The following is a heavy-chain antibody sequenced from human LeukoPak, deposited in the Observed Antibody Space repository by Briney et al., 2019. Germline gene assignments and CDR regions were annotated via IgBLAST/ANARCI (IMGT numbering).Heavy chain of an antibody. Sequence: GGSLRLSCAASGFTFSSYAMHWVRQAPGKGLEYVSAISSNGGSTYYANSVKGRFTISRDNSKNTLYLQMGSLRAEDMAVYYCARGKDYYDSSGYYYMSHFDYWGQGTLVTVSS. V-gene: IGHV3-64*01. CDR3: ARGKDYYDSSGYYYMSHFDY. D-gene: IGHD3-22*01. CDR2: ISSNGGST. J-gene: IGHJ4*02. CDR1: GFTFSSYA.